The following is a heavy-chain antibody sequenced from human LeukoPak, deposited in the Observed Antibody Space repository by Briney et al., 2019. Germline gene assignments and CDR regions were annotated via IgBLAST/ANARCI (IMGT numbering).Heavy chain of an antibody. CDR1: GYTFTSYD. Sequence: GASVKVSCKASGYTFTSYDINWVRQATGQGLEWMGWVNPNSGNTGYAQKFQGRVTMTRNTSISTAYMELSSLRSEDTAVYYCARGHDILTGPKEDYWGQGTLVTVSS. V-gene: IGHV1-8*01. D-gene: IGHD3-9*01. CDR2: VNPNSGNT. CDR3: ARGHDILTGPKEDY. J-gene: IGHJ4*02.